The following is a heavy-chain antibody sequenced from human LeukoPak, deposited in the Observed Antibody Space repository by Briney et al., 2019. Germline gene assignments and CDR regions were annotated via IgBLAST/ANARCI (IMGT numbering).Heavy chain of an antibody. J-gene: IGHJ4*02. Sequence: GGSLRLSCAASGFSFTDYAMQWVRQAPGKGLEWVAVISYVGSNKYYADSVQGRFSVSRDNSKNTVSLQMNSLKAEDTAVYYCGTVFDHWGPGILVTVSS. D-gene: IGHD1-14*01. CDR1: GFSFTDYA. V-gene: IGHV3-30*04. CDR3: GTVFDH. CDR2: ISYVGSNK.